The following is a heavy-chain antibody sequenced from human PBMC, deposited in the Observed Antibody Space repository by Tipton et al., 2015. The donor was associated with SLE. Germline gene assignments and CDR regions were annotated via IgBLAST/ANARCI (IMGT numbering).Heavy chain of an antibody. D-gene: IGHD3-10*01. V-gene: IGHV4-38-2*01. CDR1: GYSISSGYY. CDR3: ARVDGSGPDAFDI. Sequence: TLSLTCAVSGYSISSGYYWGWIRQPPGKGLEWIGSIYHSGSAYYNPSLRSRVTISVDTSKNQFSLKLSSVTAADTAVYYCARVDGSGPDAFDIWGQGTMVTVSS. J-gene: IGHJ3*02. CDR2: IYHSGSA.